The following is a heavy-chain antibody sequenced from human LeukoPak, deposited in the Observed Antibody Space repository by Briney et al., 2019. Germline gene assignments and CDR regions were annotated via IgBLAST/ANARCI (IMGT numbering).Heavy chain of an antibody. Sequence: GGSLRLSCAVSGITLSNYGMSWVRQAPGKGLEWVAGICGRGGGTHYADSVRGRFTVSRDNYKNTLYLQMNSLGAEDTAVYFCAKRGVVIRVILVGFHKEAYYFDSWGQGALVTVSS. D-gene: IGHD3-22*01. V-gene: IGHV3-23*01. CDR3: AKRGVVIRVILVGFHKEAYYFDS. CDR2: ICGRGGGT. J-gene: IGHJ4*02. CDR1: GITLSNYG.